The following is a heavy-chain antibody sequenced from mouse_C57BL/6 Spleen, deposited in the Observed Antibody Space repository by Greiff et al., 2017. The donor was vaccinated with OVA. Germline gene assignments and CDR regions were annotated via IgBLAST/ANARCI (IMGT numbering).Heavy chain of an antibody. CDR2: IYPGGGYT. V-gene: IGHV1-63*01. CDR3: ARWETAQATAWFAY. J-gene: IGHJ3*01. Sequence: QVQLQQSGAELVRPGTSVKMSCKASGYTFTNYWIGWAKQRPGHGLEWIGDIYPGGGYTNYNEKFKGKATLTADKSSSTAYMQFSSLTSKDSAIYYCARWETAQATAWFAYWGQGTLVTVSA. D-gene: IGHD3-2*02. CDR1: GYTFTNYW.